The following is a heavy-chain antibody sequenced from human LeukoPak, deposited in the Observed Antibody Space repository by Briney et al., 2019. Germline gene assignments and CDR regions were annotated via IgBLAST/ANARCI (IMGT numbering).Heavy chain of an antibody. CDR2: INPSGGST. D-gene: IGHD3-3*01. CDR3: ARGRWSHYGFWSGYHTKYDY. CDR1: GYTFTSYY. V-gene: IGHV1-46*01. Sequence: GASVKVSCKASGYTFTSYYMHWVRQAPGQGLEWMGIINPSGGSTSYAQKFQGRVTMTRDTSTSTVYMELSSLRSEDTAVYYCARGRWSHYGFWSGYHTKYDYWGQGTLVTVSS. J-gene: IGHJ4*02.